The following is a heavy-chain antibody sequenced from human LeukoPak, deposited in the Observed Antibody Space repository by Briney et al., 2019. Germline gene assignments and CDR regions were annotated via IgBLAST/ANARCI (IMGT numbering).Heavy chain of an antibody. CDR2: ISAYNGNT. V-gene: IGHV1-18*04. Sequence: ASVKVSCKASGYSFTGHYMHWVRQAPGQGLEWMGWISAYNGNTNYAQKLQGRVTMTTDTSTSTAYMELRSLRSDDTAVYYCAREVGMVRGVITFYYFDNWGQGTLVTVSS. J-gene: IGHJ4*02. D-gene: IGHD3-10*01. CDR3: AREVGMVRGVITFYYFDN. CDR1: GYSFTGHY.